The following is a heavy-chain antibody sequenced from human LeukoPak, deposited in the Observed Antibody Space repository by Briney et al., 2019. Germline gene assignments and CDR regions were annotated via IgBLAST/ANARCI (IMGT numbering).Heavy chain of an antibody. CDR2: ISWNSGSI. D-gene: IGHD3-10*01. V-gene: IGHV3-9*01. CDR3: AKLAKYFYGSETFYFFEH. CDR1: GFTFDDYA. Sequence: GGSLRLSCAASGFTFDDYAMHWVRQAPGKGLEWVSGISWNSGSIGYADSVKGRFTISRDNAKNSLYLQMNSLRVEDTAVYYCAKLAKYFYGSETFYFFEHWGQGTPVTASS. J-gene: IGHJ4*02.